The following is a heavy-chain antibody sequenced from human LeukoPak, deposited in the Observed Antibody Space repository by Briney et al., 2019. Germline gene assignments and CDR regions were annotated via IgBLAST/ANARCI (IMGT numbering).Heavy chain of an antibody. CDR3: ASFEYSNSYYFDY. V-gene: IGHV4-59*01. CDR2: IYYSGST. CDR1: GGSISSYY. J-gene: IGHJ4*02. Sequence: SETLSLTCTVSGGSISSYYWSWIRQPPGKGLEWIGYIYYSGSTNYNPSLKSRVTISVDTSKNQFSLKLSSVTAADTAVYYCASFEYSNSYYFDYWGQGTLVTVS. D-gene: IGHD6-6*01.